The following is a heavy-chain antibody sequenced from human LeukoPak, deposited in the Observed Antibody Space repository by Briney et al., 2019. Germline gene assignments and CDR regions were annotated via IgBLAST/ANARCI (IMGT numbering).Heavy chain of an antibody. CDR2: INPSSGAT. CDR3: ARGWQINSSGGFVDP. Sequence: ASLKVSCQASGYGFTEYYVHWIRQAPGQGLEWMGWINPSSGATIYAQKFQGRVTMTRETFTTTAYMEINSLVSDDTAVYYCARGWQINSSGGFVDPWGQGTLVTVSS. J-gene: IGHJ5*02. CDR1: GYGFTEYY. V-gene: IGHV1-2*02. D-gene: IGHD6-6*01.